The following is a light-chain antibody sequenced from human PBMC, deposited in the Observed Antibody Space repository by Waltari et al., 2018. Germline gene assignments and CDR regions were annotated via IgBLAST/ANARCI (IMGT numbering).Light chain of an antibody. CDR3: CSYRRGATWV. V-gene: IGLV2-14*03. Sequence: QSVLTQPASVSGSPGQSITISCTGTSSDVGGYYYVSWYQQSPGQAPKLIIYGVVKGPSGVSTRFSASKSDNTASLTISGLQAEDEGDYFCCSYRRGATWVFGGGTALTVL. CDR2: GVV. CDR1: SSDVGGYYY. J-gene: IGLJ3*02.